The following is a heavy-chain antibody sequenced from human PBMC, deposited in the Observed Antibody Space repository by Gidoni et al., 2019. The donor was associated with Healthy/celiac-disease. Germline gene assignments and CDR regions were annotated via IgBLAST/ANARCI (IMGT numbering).Heavy chain of an antibody. D-gene: IGHD6-6*01. CDR3: AKDLGQLATSFDY. Sequence: EVQLLESGGGLVQPGGSLRLSCAASGLTFSSYAMSWVRPAPGKGLEWVSAISGSGGSTYDADSVKGRFTISRDNSKNTLYLQMNSLRAEDTAVYYCAKDLGQLATSFDYWGQGTLVTVSS. CDR2: ISGSGGST. V-gene: IGHV3-23*01. J-gene: IGHJ4*02. CDR1: GLTFSSYA.